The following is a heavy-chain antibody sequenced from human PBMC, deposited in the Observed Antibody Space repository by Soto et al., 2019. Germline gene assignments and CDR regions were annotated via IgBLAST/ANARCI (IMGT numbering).Heavy chain of an antibody. CDR3: AKDDCSSNSCYYRSYYMDV. J-gene: IGHJ6*03. D-gene: IGHD2-2*01. V-gene: IGHV3-23*01. CDR2: ISGRGDST. Sequence: GGSLRLSCAASGFTFSSYAMSWVRQAPGEGLEWVSSISGRGDSTYYADSVKGRFTISGDNSKNTLYVLMNSLRAEDTAVYYCAKDDCSSNSCYYRSYYMDVWGKGTTVTVSS. CDR1: GFTFSSYA.